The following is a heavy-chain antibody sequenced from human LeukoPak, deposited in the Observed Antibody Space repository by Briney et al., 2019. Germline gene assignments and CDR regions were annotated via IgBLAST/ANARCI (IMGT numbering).Heavy chain of an antibody. Sequence: GGSLRLSCAASGFTFSSYTMNWVRQAPGKGLEWVSSISSSSSYIHYADSEKGRFTISRDNAKNSLYLQMNSLRAEDTAVYYCARDGHYDILTGYFQDWGQGTLVTVSS. V-gene: IGHV3-21*04. CDR1: GFTFSSYT. J-gene: IGHJ1*01. CDR2: ISSSSSYI. CDR3: ARDGHYDILTGYFQD. D-gene: IGHD3-9*01.